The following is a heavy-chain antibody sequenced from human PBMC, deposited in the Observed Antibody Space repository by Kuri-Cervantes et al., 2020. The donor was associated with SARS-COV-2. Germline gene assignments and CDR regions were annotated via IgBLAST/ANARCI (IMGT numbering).Heavy chain of an antibody. D-gene: IGHD4-17*01. CDR3: ARVRYGDYVRFDP. J-gene: IGHJ5*02. CDR2: IYHSGST. Sequence: SETLSLTCAVSGGSISSSNWWSWIRQLPGKGLEWIGSIYHSGSTYYNPSLKSRVTISVDTSKNQFSLKLSSVTAADTAVYYCARVRYGDYVRFDPWGQGTLVTVSS. V-gene: IGHV4-38-2*01. CDR1: GGSISSSNW.